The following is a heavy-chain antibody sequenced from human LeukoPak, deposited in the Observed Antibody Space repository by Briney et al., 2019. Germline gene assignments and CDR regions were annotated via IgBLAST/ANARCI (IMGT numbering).Heavy chain of an antibody. D-gene: IGHD2-2*01. V-gene: IGHV1-8*01. CDR2: MNPNSGNT. CDR1: GYTFTSYD. J-gene: IGHJ5*02. Sequence: GASVKVSCKASGYTFTSYDISWVRQATGQGLEWMGWMNPNSGNTGYAQKFQGRVPMTRNTSISTAYMELSSLRSEDTAVYYCARADCSSTSCSNWFDPWGQGTLVTVSS. CDR3: ARADCSSTSCSNWFDP.